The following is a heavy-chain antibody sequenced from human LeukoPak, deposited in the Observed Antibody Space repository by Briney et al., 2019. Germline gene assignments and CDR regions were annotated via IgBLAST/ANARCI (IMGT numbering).Heavy chain of an antibody. CDR2: IYYSGST. Sequence: SETLSLTCTVSGGSISSYCWSWIRQPPGKGLEWIGYIYYSGSTNYNPSLKSRVTISVDTSKNQFSLKVNSVTAADTAVYYCAKGAAAGTGWFDPWGQGTLVTVSS. CDR1: GGSISSYC. J-gene: IGHJ5*02. V-gene: IGHV4-59*01. CDR3: AKGAAAGTGWFDP. D-gene: IGHD6-13*01.